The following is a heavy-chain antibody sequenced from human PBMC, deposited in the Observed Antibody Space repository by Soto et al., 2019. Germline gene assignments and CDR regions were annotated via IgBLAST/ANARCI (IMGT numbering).Heavy chain of an antibody. Sequence: LSETLSLTCTVSGGSISSYYWSWIRQPPGKGLEWIGYIYYSGSTNYNPSLKSRVTISVDTSKNQFSLKLSSVTAADTAVYYCARAYDILTGWVFDYWGQGTLVTVSS. J-gene: IGHJ4*02. D-gene: IGHD3-9*01. CDR2: IYYSGST. V-gene: IGHV4-59*01. CDR3: ARAYDILTGWVFDY. CDR1: GGSISSYY.